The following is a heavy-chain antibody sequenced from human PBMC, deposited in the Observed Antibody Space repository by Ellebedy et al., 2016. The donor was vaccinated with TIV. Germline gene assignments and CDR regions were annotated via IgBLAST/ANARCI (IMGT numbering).Heavy chain of an antibody. CDR3: VTDGSYGDYRSPTHAFEF. Sequence: GGSLRLSCAAPGFTFSSYWMSWVRQAPGKGLEWVANINQDGSEQYYVDSVKGRFTISRDNAKNSLYLQMNGLGADDTAVYYCVTDGSYGDYRSPTHAFEFWGQGTMVTVSS. CDR1: GFTFSSYW. V-gene: IGHV3-7*01. J-gene: IGHJ3*01. CDR2: INQDGSEQ. D-gene: IGHD4-17*01.